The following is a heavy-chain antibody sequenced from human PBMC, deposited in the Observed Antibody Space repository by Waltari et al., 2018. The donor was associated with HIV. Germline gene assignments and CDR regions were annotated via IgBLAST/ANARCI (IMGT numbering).Heavy chain of an antibody. D-gene: IGHD3-3*01. Sequence: QGRLCQSGAEVRERGASVKVSCKALGYTFADNDINWIGRASGRGLEGLGWMNLDSVDAGFGQRFQGRLNMTRDTPAKTVDLELFKLESQDTAFYYCSLGRRGALFGDDWGQGTLVTVSS. CDR1: GYTFADND. J-gene: IGHJ4*02. CDR2: MNLDSVDA. V-gene: IGHV1-8*01. CDR3: SLGRRGALFGDD.